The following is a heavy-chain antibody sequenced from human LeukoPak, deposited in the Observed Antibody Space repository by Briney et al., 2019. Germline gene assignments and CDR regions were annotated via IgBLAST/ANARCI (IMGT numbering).Heavy chain of an antibody. J-gene: IGHJ3*02. V-gene: IGHV3-21*01. D-gene: IGHD7-27*01. Sequence: GGSLRLSCAASGFTFSSYSMNWVRQAPGKGLEWVSSISSSSSYIYYADSVKGRFTISRDNAKNSLYLQMNSLRAEDTAVYYCTRDSGDMGAFDIWGQGTMVTVSS. CDR1: GFTFSSYS. CDR3: TRDSGDMGAFDI. CDR2: ISSSSSYI.